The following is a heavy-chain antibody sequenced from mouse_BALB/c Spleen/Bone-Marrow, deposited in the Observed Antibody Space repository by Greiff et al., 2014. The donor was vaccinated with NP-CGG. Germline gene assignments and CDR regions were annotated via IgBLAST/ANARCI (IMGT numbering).Heavy chain of an antibody. V-gene: IGHV3-1*02. J-gene: IGHJ4*01. CDR1: GYFITSGYS. D-gene: IGHD1-1*02. Sequence: EVQLQQPGPDLVKPSQSLSLTCTVTGYFITSGYSWHWIRQFPGNKLEWMGYIHYSGITNYDPSLKSRISITRDTSKNQFFLQLNSVTTEDTATYYCTRRDLYGYAMDYWGQGTSVTVSS. CDR2: IHYSGIT. CDR3: TRRDLYGYAMDY.